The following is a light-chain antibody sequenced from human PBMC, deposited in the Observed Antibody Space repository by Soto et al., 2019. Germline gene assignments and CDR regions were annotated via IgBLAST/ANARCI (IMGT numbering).Light chain of an antibody. V-gene: IGKV3-20*01. CDR2: GAS. CDR1: QSVSSSY. Sequence: EIVLTQSPGTLSLSPGERATLSCRASQSVSSSYLAWYQQKPGQAPRLLIYGASSRATGIPDRFSGSGSGTDFTLTISRLEPEDFAVYYCQQYDTGYTFGQGTKQEIK. CDR3: QQYDTGYT. J-gene: IGKJ2*01.